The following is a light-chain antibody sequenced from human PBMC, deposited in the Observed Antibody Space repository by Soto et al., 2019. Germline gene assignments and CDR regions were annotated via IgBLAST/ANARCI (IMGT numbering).Light chain of an antibody. CDR1: QSVSSF. V-gene: IGKV3-11*01. J-gene: IGKJ4*01. CDR3: QQRINSPLT. Sequence: EIVLTQSPATLSLSPGERATLSCRASQSVSSFLAWYQQKPGQAPRLLIYDASNRAGGIPARFSGSGSGTDFTLTISSLEPEDFAVYYCQQRINSPLTFGGGTKVEIK. CDR2: DAS.